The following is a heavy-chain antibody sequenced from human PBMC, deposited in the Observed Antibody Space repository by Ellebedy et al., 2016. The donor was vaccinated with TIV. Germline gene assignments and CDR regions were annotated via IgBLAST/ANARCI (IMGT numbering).Heavy chain of an antibody. CDR2: MNPNSGYT. V-gene: IGHV1-8*01. Sequence: GASVKVSCKASGYNFITFDINWVRQAPGQGLEWMGWMNPNSGYTAYAQKFQGRLTMTRSTSISTAYMELTGLRSDDTAVYYCAKGAIWFGAFGMDVWGHGTAVTVSS. CDR1: GYNFITFD. J-gene: IGHJ6*02. D-gene: IGHD3-10*01. CDR3: AKGAIWFGAFGMDV.